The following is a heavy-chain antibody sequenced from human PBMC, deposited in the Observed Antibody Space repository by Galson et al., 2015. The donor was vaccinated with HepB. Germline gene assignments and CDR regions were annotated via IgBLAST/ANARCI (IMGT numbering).Heavy chain of an antibody. Sequence: SLRLSCAGSGFIFRHHAMAWIRQAPGNGLEWVAGINGRGSTRSYSDDATGRIPISRDNSKDTVFLQMDNLRADDTAVYYCVKEGSWFGGDWFDPWGQGALVTVS. CDR1: GFIFRHHA. V-gene: IGHV3-23*01. CDR3: VKEGSWFGGDWFDP. D-gene: IGHD3-16*01. CDR2: INGRGSTR. J-gene: IGHJ5*02.